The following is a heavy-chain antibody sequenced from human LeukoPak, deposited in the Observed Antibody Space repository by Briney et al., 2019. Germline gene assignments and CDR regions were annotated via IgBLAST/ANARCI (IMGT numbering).Heavy chain of an antibody. Sequence: PGGSLRLSCAASGFTVSSNYMSWVRQAPGKGLEWVSIIYSGGSTYYADSVKGRFTISRDNSKNTLYLQINSLRAEDTAVYYCARAAVRDGYRIRYFDLWGRGTLVTVSS. D-gene: IGHD5-24*01. CDR1: GFTVSSNY. V-gene: IGHV3-53*01. CDR2: IYSGGST. CDR3: ARAAVRDGYRIRYFDL. J-gene: IGHJ2*01.